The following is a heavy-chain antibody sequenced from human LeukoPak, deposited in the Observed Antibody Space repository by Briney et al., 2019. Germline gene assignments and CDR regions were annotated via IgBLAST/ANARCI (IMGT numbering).Heavy chain of an antibody. CDR3: ARASSGSYLNWFDP. J-gene: IGHJ5*02. D-gene: IGHD1-26*01. Sequence: SETLSLTRTISGGSISSYYWSWIRQPPGKGLEWIGYIYYSGSTNYNPSLKSRVTISVDTSKNQFSLKLSSVTAADTAVYYCARASSGSYLNWFDPWGQGTPVTVSS. CDR1: GGSISSYY. V-gene: IGHV4-59*08. CDR2: IYYSGST.